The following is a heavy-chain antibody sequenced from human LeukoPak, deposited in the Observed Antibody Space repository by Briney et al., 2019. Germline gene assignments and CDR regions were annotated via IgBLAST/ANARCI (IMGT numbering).Heavy chain of an antibody. CDR3: ARPRAMVRGVIAGHGFDP. CDR2: INPNSGGT. D-gene: IGHD3-10*01. V-gene: IGHV1-2*02. J-gene: IGHJ5*02. Sequence: ASVKVSCKASGYTFTGYYMHWVRQAPGQGLEWMGWINPNSGGTNYAQKFQGRVTMTRDTSISTAYMELSRLRSDDTAVYYCARPRAMVRGVIAGHGFDPWGQGTLVTVSS. CDR1: GYTFTGYY.